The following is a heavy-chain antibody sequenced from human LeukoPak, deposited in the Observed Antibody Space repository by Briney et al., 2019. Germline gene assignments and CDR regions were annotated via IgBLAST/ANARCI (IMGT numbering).Heavy chain of an antibody. D-gene: IGHD2-21*01. CDR3: ARGERLSYYYYMDV. J-gene: IGHJ6*03. Sequence: PGGSLRLSCAVSGFTFSIYWMYWVRQAPGKGLVWVSGINSDGSSTTYADFVKGRFTISRDNAKNTLYLQMNSLRAEDTAVYYCARGERLSYYYYMDVWGKGTTVTVSS. CDR1: GFTFSIYW. V-gene: IGHV3-74*01. CDR2: INSDGSST.